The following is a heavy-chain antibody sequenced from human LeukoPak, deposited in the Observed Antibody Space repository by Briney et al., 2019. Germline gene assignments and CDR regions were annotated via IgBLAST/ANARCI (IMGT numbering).Heavy chain of an antibody. CDR1: GGSISSSSYY. D-gene: IGHD4-23*01. CDR2: IYYSGST. J-gene: IGHJ4*02. Sequence: SETLSLTCTVSGGSISSSSYYWGWIRQPPGKGLEWIGSIYYSGSTNYNPSLKSRVTISVDTSKNQFSLKLSSVTAADTAVYYCARETVGGNSPYEYYFDYWGQGTLVTVSS. V-gene: IGHV4-39*07. CDR3: ARETVGGNSPYEYYFDY.